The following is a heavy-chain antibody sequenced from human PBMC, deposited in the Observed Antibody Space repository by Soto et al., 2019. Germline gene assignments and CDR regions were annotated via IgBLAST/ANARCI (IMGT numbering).Heavy chain of an antibody. CDR2: ISWNSGSI. D-gene: IGHD2-2*01. V-gene: IGHV3-9*01. CDR3: AKVSIPVEGYCSSTSCYAGAFDI. CDR1: GFTFDGYA. J-gene: IGHJ3*02. Sequence: GGSLSLSCAASGFTFDGYAMHWVRQAPGKGLEWVSGISWNSGSIGYADSVKGRFTISRDNAKNSLYLQMNSLRAEDTALYYGAKVSIPVEGYCSSTSCYAGAFDIWGQGTMVTVSS.